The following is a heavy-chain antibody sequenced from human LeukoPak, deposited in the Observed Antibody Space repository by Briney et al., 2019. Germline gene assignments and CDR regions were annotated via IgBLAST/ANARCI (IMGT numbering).Heavy chain of an antibody. D-gene: IGHD3-22*01. J-gene: IGHJ5*02. V-gene: IGHV4-30-4*01. CDR2: IYYSGST. Sequence: SETLSLTCTVFGGSISSGDYYWSWIRQPPGKGLEWIGYIYYSGSTYYNPSLKSRVTISVDTSKNQFPLKLSSVTAADTAVYYCARDYYDSSGYYDPQDNWFDPWGQGTLVTVSS. CDR3: ARDYYDSSGYYDPQDNWFDP. CDR1: GGSISSGDYY.